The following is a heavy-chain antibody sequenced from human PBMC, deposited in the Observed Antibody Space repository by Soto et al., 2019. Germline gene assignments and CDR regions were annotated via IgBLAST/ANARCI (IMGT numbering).Heavy chain of an antibody. Sequence: EVQLLESGGGLLQPGGSLILSCAASGFTFSTYAMNWVRQAPGNGLEWVSAISGSGGSIHYADSVKGRFTISRDNSKNTLYLQMNSLRDEDTAVYHCVKGYWKGDVWGQGTTVTVSS. CDR2: ISGSGGSI. D-gene: IGHD1-1*01. V-gene: IGHV3-23*01. CDR1: GFTFSTYA. CDR3: VKGYWKGDV. J-gene: IGHJ6*02.